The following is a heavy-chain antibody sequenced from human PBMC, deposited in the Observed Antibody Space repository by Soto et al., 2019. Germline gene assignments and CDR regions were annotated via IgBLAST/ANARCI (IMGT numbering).Heavy chain of an antibody. V-gene: IGHV2-5*02. Sequence: QITLKESGPTLVKPTQTLALTCTFSGFSLSTSGVGVGWIRQPPGKALEWLALIFWDVDKRYSPSLKSRLTITKDTSKNQVVLKMTNMDPVDTATYYCAHRQIGAYSRIMGGLFDYWGQGTLVTVSS. CDR2: IFWDVDK. J-gene: IGHJ4*02. CDR1: GFSLSTSGVG. D-gene: IGHD5-18*01. CDR3: AHRQIGAYSRIMGGLFDY.